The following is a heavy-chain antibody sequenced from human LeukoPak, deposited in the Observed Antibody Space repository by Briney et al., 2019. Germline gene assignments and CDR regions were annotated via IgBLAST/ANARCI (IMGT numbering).Heavy chain of an antibody. Sequence: GGSLRLSCAASGFTFSSYAMHWVRQAPGKGLEWVAVISYDGSKKYYADSVKGRFTISRDNSKNTLYLQMNSLRAEDTAVYYCARGPTSSSWYSYYYGMDVWGQGTTVTVSS. CDR2: ISYDGSKK. J-gene: IGHJ6*02. V-gene: IGHV3-30-3*01. D-gene: IGHD6-13*01. CDR3: ARGPTSSSWYSYYYGMDV. CDR1: GFTFSSYA.